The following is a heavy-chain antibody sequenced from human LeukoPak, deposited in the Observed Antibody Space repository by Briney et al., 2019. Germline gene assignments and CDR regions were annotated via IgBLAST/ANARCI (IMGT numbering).Heavy chain of an antibody. Sequence: GGSLRLSCAASGFTFSSYEMNWVRQAPGKGLEWVSYISSSGSTIYYADSVKGRFTISRDNAKNSLYLQMNSLRAEDTAVYYCARGLGINGLALDMWGQGTMVTVSS. CDR3: ARGLGINGLALDM. J-gene: IGHJ3*02. CDR1: GFTFSSYE. CDR2: ISSSGSTI. V-gene: IGHV3-48*03. D-gene: IGHD3-10*01.